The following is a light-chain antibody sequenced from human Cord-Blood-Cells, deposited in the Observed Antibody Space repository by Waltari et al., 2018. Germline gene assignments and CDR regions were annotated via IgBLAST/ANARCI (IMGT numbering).Light chain of an antibody. CDR1: SSDVGSYNL. Sequence: QSALTQPASVSGSPGQSITISCTGTSSDVGSYNLVSSYQQHPGKAPKRMIYEVSKRPSGVSNRFSGSKSGNTASLTIAGLQAEDEADYYCCSYAGSSTPWVFGGGTKLTVL. J-gene: IGLJ3*02. CDR2: EVS. CDR3: CSYAGSSTPWV. V-gene: IGLV2-23*02.